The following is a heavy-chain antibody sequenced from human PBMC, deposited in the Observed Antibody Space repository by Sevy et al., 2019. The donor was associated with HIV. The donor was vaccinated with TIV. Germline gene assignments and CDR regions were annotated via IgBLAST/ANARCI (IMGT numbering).Heavy chain of an antibody. CDR1: GDSVSSNSAA. J-gene: IGHJ6*01. CDR3: AREYCSSTSCYTNYYGMDV. Sequence: SQTLSLTCAISGDSVSSNSAAWNWIRQSPSRGLEWLGRTYYRSKWYNDYAVSVKSRITINPDTSKNQFSLQLNSVTTEDTAVYYCAREYCSSTSCYTNYYGMDVWGQGTTVTVSS. D-gene: IGHD2-2*02. V-gene: IGHV6-1*01. CDR2: TYYRSKWYN.